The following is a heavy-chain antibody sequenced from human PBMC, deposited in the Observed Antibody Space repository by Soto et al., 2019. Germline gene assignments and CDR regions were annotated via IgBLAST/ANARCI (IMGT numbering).Heavy chain of an antibody. CDR1: GGTFSNYA. J-gene: IGHJ4*02. Sequence: SVKVSCKASGGTFSNYAISWVRQAPGQGLEWMGGIIPIFGTANYAQKFQGRVTITADESTSTAYMELSSLRSEDTAVYYCARPLTPYCSGGRCYSGLDYWGQGTLVTVAS. D-gene: IGHD2-15*01. CDR2: IIPIFGTA. CDR3: ARPLTPYCSGGRCYSGLDY. V-gene: IGHV1-69*13.